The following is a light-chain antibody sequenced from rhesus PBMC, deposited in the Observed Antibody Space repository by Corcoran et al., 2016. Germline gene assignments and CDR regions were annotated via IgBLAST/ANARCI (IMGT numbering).Light chain of an antibody. V-gene: IGLV2-32*02. CDR1: SSDIGGYNY. Sequence: QAALTQPRSVSGSPGQSVTISCTGTSSDIGGYNYVSWYQQHPGPAPKLMIYEVSKRPSGVSDRFSGSKSGHTASLTRSGLQAEDEADYYCSSYAGSNTLLFGGGTRLTVL. J-gene: IGLJ3*01. CDR3: SSYAGSNTLL. CDR2: EVS.